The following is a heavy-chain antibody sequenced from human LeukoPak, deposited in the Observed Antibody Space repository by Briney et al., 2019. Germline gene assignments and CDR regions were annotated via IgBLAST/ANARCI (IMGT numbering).Heavy chain of an antibody. J-gene: IGHJ4*02. CDR1: GFTSSSYW. CDR2: IKQDGSEK. V-gene: IGHV3-7*01. D-gene: IGHD7-27*01. Sequence: GGSLRLSCAASGFTSSSYWMSWVRQAPGKGLEWVANIKQDGSEKYYVDSVKGRFTISRDNAKNSLYLQMNSLGAEDTAVYYCARGSGLDYWGQGTLVTVSS. CDR3: ARGSGLDY.